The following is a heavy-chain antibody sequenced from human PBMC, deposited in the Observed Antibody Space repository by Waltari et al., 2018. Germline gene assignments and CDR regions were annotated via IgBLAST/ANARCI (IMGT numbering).Heavy chain of an antibody. CDR1: GYTFTGYY. CDR3: ARDASPGGYYYYGMDV. V-gene: IGHV1-2*02. CDR2: INPNSGGT. Sequence: QVQLVQSGAEVKKPGASVKVSCKASGYTFTGYYMHWVRQAPGQGLEWMGWINPNSGGTNYAQKFQGRVTMTRDTSISTAYMELSRLRSDDTAVYYCARDASPGGYYYYGMDVWGQGTTVTVSS. J-gene: IGHJ6*02. D-gene: IGHD3-10*01.